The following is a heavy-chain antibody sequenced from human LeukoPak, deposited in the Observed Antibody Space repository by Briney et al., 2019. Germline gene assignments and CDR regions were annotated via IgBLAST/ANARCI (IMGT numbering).Heavy chain of an antibody. V-gene: IGHV3-64D*06. Sequence: GGSLRLSCSASGFTITSYAMHWVRQAPGKGLEYVSALSSNGEIKFYADSVKGRFTISRDSSKNTLDLQMSSLRAEDTALYYCVKPYSGTYYDFWGQGTLVTLSS. D-gene: IGHD1-26*01. CDR1: GFTITSYA. CDR2: LSSNGEIK. CDR3: VKPYSGTYYDF. J-gene: IGHJ4*02.